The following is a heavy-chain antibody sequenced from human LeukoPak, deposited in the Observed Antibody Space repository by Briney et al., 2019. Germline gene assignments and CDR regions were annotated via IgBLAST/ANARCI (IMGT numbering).Heavy chain of an antibody. CDR2: VRGDGNEK. CDR1: GFSFSSYW. J-gene: IGHJ4*02. Sequence: GGSLRLSCAASGFSFSSYWMTWVRQAPGRGLEFVANVRGDGNEKYYMDSMKGRLTISRDNTKNSLYLQMNSLRAEDTAVFYCARDQYDTWSRRGNFDSWGQGTLVIVSS. V-gene: IGHV3-7*03. CDR3: ARDQYDTWSRRGNFDS. D-gene: IGHD3-3*01.